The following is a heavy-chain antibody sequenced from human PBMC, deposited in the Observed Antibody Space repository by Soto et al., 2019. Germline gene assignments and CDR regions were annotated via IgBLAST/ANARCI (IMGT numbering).Heavy chain of an antibody. Sequence: EVQLVESGGGLVQPGGSLRLSCAASGFTFSSYWMSWVRQAPGKGLEWVANIKQDGSEKYYVDSVKGRFTITRGNXKNSLYLQMNSLRAEDTAVYYCARDDYGDYVLSDYWGQGTLVTVSS. CDR3: ARDDYGDYVLSDY. D-gene: IGHD4-17*01. V-gene: IGHV3-7*01. J-gene: IGHJ4*02. CDR1: GFTFSSYW. CDR2: IKQDGSEK.